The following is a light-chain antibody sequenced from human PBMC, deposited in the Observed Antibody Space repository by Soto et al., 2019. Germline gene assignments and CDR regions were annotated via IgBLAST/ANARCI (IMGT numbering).Light chain of an antibody. CDR3: QQYGSSPFT. CDR1: QSVTSDF. J-gene: IGKJ3*01. V-gene: IGKV3-20*01. Sequence: ILFTQSAYILYLSPGDRATLSCRASQSVTSDFLVWYQQKPGQAPRLLIYGASSRATGIPDRFSGSESGTDFTLTISRLEPEDFAVYYCQQYGSSPFTFGPGTKVDIK. CDR2: GAS.